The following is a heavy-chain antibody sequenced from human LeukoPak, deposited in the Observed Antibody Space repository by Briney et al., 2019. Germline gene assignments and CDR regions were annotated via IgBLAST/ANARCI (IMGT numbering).Heavy chain of an antibody. J-gene: IGHJ4*02. CDR2: ISGSGGTT. V-gene: IGHV3-23*01. CDR1: GFTFSSYW. D-gene: IGHD3-10*01. CDR3: ARVTYGSGTYGAFDY. Sequence: GGSLRLSCAASGFTFSSYWMTWVRQAPGKGLEWVSSISGSGGTTYYADSIKGRFTISRDSSKNMLYLQMNRLRAEDTAVYYCARVTYGSGTYGAFDYWGQGTLVTVSS.